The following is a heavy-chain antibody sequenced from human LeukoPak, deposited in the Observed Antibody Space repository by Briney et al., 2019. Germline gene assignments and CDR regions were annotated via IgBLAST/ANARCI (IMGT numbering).Heavy chain of an antibody. CDR3: ARHVWLQPFDY. D-gene: IGHD3-9*01. J-gene: IGHJ4*02. CDR1: GGSLNSYY. V-gene: IGHV4-59*08. Sequence: PSETLSLTCSVSGGSLNSYYWRWIRQSPGKGLEWIGYIYYSGNTNYNPSLKSRVTISVDTSKNQFSLKLSSVTAADTAVYYCARHVWLQPFDYWGQGTLVTVSS. CDR2: IYYSGNT.